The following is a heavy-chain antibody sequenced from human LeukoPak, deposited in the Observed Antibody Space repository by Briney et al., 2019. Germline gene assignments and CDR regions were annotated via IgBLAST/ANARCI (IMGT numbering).Heavy chain of an antibody. Sequence: PGGSLRLSCVASGFTFSNHAMSWVRQAPGKGLEWVSGVRSSAGSTYYADSVKGRFTISRDNSKNTLSLQMNSLRAEDTAVYYCARRVFSMIALVLNDALDVWGQGTMVTVSS. CDR3: ARRVFSMIALVLNDALDV. J-gene: IGHJ3*01. CDR2: VRSSAGST. CDR1: GFTFSNHA. V-gene: IGHV3-23*01. D-gene: IGHD3-22*01.